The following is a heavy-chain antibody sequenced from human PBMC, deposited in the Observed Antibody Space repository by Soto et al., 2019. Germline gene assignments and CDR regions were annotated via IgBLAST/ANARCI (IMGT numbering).Heavy chain of an antibody. CDR3: ARVVYSSGWYHFDL. D-gene: IGHD6-19*01. V-gene: IGHV4-59*01. Sequence: SETLSLTCTVSGGSISSYYWSWIRQPPGKGLEWIGYIYYSGSTNYNPSLKSRVSISVDTSKRQFSLKLSSVTAADTAMYYCARVVYSSGWYHFDLWGQGTLVTVSS. J-gene: IGHJ4*02. CDR1: GGSISSYY. CDR2: IYYSGST.